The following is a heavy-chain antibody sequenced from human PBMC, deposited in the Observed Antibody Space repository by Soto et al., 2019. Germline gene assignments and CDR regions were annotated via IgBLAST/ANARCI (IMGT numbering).Heavy chain of an antibody. CDR3: ARGLAAAGTNWFDP. V-gene: IGHV1-8*01. D-gene: IGHD6-13*01. J-gene: IGHJ5*02. Sequence: GASVKVSCKASGYTFTSYDINWVRQATGQGLEWMGWMNPNSGNTGYAQKFQGRVTMTRNTSISTAYMELSSLRSEDTAVYYCARGLAAAGTNWFDPWGQGTLVTVSS. CDR1: GYTFTSYD. CDR2: MNPNSGNT.